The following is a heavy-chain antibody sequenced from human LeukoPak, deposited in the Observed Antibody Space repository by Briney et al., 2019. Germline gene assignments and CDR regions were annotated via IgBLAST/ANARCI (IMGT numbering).Heavy chain of an antibody. CDR2: INHSGST. J-gene: IGHJ5*02. D-gene: IGHD3-9*01. CDR1: GGSFSGYY. CDR3: AREGLLTGRRPFDP. Sequence: SETLSLTCAVYGGSFSGYYWSWIRQPPGKGLEWMGEINHSGSTNYNPSLKSRVSISVDTSKTQFSLKLISVTAADTAVYYCAREGLLTGRRPFDPWGQGTLVTVSS. V-gene: IGHV4-34*01.